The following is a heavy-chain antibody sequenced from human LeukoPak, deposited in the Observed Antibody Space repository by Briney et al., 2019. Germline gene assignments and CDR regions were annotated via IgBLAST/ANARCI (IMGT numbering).Heavy chain of an antibody. Sequence: PSVKVSCKVSGYTFTSYGISWVRHAPGQGLEWMGWISAYNGNTNYAQKLQGRVTMTTDTSTSTAYMELRSLRSDDTAVYYCARDTAERWLQFNYWGQGTLVTVSS. CDR2: ISAYNGNT. CDR1: GYTFTSYG. J-gene: IGHJ4*02. V-gene: IGHV1-18*01. D-gene: IGHD5-24*01. CDR3: ARDTAERWLQFNY.